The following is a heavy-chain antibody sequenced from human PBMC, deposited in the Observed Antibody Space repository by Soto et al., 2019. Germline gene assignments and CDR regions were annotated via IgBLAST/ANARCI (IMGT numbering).Heavy chain of an antibody. CDR3: ARDLYYYDDSSYNPLLDY. Sequence: GGSLRLSCAASGFTFRNYGMHWVRQAPGKGLEWVAIISYDGSNQYYTDSVKGRFTISRDNAKNSLYLQMDSLRAEDTALYYCARDLYYYDDSSYNPLLDYWGQGT. J-gene: IGHJ4*02. D-gene: IGHD3-22*01. CDR1: GFTFRNYG. V-gene: IGHV3-30*03. CDR2: ISYDGSNQ.